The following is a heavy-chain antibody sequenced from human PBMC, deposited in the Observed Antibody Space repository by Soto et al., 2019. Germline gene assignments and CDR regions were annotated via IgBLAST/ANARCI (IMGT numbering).Heavy chain of an antibody. CDR1: GYTFTSYG. CDR3: AGRTWELGYY. V-gene: IGHV1-18*01. Sequence: QVQLVQSGAEVKKPGASVKVSCKSSGYTFTSYGISWVRQAPGQGLEWMGWISPYNGNTNYAQKLQGRVTMTTDTSTATASIGLRRLRSDETAVYYCAGRTWELGYYWGQGPLVTVSS. CDR2: ISPYNGNT. D-gene: IGHD1-7*01. J-gene: IGHJ4*02.